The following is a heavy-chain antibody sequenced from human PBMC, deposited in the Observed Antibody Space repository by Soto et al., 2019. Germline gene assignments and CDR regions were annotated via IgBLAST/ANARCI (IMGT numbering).Heavy chain of an antibody. Sequence: QLQLQESGSGLVKPSQTLSLTCAVSGGSISSGGYSWSWIRQPPGKGLEWIGYIYHSGSTYYNPSLKSRVTISVDRSKNQFSLKLSSVTAADTAVYYCARDHYYDSSGYYPHYYYYGMAVWGQGTTVTVSS. CDR2: IYHSGST. V-gene: IGHV4-30-2*01. D-gene: IGHD3-22*01. J-gene: IGHJ6*02. CDR3: ARDHYYDSSGYYPHYYYYGMAV. CDR1: GGSISSGGYS.